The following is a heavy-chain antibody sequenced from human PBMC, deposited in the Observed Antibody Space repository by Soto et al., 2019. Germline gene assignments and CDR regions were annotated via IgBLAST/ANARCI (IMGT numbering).Heavy chain of an antibody. CDR3: ARDFPQGGTTGAFYI. V-gene: IGHV4-59*01. CDR1: GGSISSYY. CDR2: IYYSGST. Sequence: SETLSLTCTVSGGSISSYYWSWIRQPPGKGLEWIGYIYYSGSTNYNPFLKIRVTISVDTSKNQFSLKLRSVTAAGTAVYYCARDFPQGGTTGAFYIWGQGTMVTVSS. D-gene: IGHD1-1*01. J-gene: IGHJ3*02.